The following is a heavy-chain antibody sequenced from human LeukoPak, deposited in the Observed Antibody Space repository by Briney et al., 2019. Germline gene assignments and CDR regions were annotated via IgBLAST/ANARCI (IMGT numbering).Heavy chain of an antibody. CDR3: ARDRRYYDSSGPYYYGMDV. CDR1: GFTFSSYA. D-gene: IGHD3-22*01. Sequence: GRSLRLSCAASGFTFSSYAMHWVRQAPGKGLEWLAVISYDGSNKYYADSVKGRFTISRDNSKNTLYLQMNSLGAEDTAVYYCARDRRYYDSSGPYYYGMDVWGQGTTVTVSS. V-gene: IGHV3-30*04. CDR2: ISYDGSNK. J-gene: IGHJ6*02.